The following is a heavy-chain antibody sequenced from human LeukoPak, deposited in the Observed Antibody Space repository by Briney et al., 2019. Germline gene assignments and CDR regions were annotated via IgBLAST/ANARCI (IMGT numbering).Heavy chain of an antibody. D-gene: IGHD2-15*01. Sequence: GRSLRLSCAASEFTFSNYALHWVRQAPGKGLQWVAVISYDGNTIHYADSVKGRFIISRDTSKNTLYLQMNSLRAEDTAVYYCASEGYCSGGSCYYSTVDYWGQGTLVTVSS. J-gene: IGHJ4*02. V-gene: IGHV3-30-3*01. CDR1: EFTFSNYA. CDR3: ASEGYCSGGSCYYSTVDY. CDR2: ISYDGNTI.